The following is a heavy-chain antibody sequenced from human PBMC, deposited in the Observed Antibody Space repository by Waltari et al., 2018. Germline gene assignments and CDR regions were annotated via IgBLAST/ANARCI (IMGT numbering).Heavy chain of an antibody. CDR1: EFTFSNAW. J-gene: IGHJ5*02. CDR2: IKSKSEGGTT. V-gene: IGHV3-15*01. Sequence: EVQLVESGGGLVKPGGSLRLSCAASEFTFSNAWMSWVRQAPGKGREWVGRIKSKSEGGTTDYAAPVKGRLTISRDDSQNTVYLQMNSLQTEDTGVYYCTTPVGYSSCYYTSSFDPWGQGTLVTVSS. CDR3: TTPVGYSSCYYTSSFDP. D-gene: IGHD6-19*01.